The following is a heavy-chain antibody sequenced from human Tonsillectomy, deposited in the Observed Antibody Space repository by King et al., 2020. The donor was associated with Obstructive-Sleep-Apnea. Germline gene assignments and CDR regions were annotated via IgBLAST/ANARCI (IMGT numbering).Heavy chain of an antibody. CDR3: AREVRRVFNLR. CDR1: GGSISSSSYY. Sequence: LQLQESGPGLVKPSETLSLTCTVSGGSISSSSYYWGWIRQPPGKGLEWIGSIYYSGSTYYNPSLKSRVTISVDTSKNQFSLKLSSVTAADTAVYYCAREVRRVFNLRWGQGTLVTVSS. J-gene: IGHJ4*02. V-gene: IGHV4-39*07. CDR2: IYYSGST. D-gene: IGHD6-13*01.